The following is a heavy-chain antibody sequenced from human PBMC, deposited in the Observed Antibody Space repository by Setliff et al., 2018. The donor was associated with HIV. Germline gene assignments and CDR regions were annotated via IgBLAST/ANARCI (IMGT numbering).Heavy chain of an antibody. CDR2: IYHNGIT. CDR1: GGSISIGGYY. V-gene: IGHV4-31*03. Sequence: PSETLSLTCTVSGGSISIGGYYWGWIRQHPGKGLEWIGYIYHNGITYYNPSLKSRVIISVDTSKNQFSRKLSSVTAADTAVYYCARGGGSRAATSSYYYMDVWGKGTTVTVSS. CDR3: ARGGGSRAATSSYYYMDV. D-gene: IGHD2-15*01. J-gene: IGHJ6*03.